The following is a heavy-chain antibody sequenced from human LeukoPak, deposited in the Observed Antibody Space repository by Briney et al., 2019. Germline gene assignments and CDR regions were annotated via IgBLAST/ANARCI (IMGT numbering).Heavy chain of an antibody. CDR1: GYTFTSYY. D-gene: IGHD1-26*01. V-gene: IGHV1-46*01. J-gene: IGHJ5*02. CDR2: INPSGSST. CDR3: ARDNSVGDTAWWFDP. Sequence: ASVKVSCKAWGYTFTSYYMHWVRLALGQGLEWMGLINPSGSSTSYAQKFQGRLSLTRDMSTSTDYMELSSLRSEDTAVYYCARDNSVGDTAWWFDPWGQGTLVTVSS.